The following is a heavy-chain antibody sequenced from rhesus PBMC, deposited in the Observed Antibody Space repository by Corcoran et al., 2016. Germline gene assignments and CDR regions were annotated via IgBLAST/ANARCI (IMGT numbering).Heavy chain of an antibody. CDR1: GYSFTSYW. CDR2: INPMDSDA. J-gene: IGHJ4*01. D-gene: IGHD6-25*01. V-gene: IGHV5-2*01. CDR3: AKDYSGSWNSGLDY. Sequence: EVQLVQSEAEVTRPGESLKISCTTSGYSFTSYWLTWVRQMPGEGLEGMGPINPMDSDARNSPSFQGQVTIAGDKSISTAYLQWTRLKASDSATYYCAKDYSGSWNSGLDYWGQGVLVTVSS.